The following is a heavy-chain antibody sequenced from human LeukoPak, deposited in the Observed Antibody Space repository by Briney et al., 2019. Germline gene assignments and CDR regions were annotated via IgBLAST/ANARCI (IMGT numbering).Heavy chain of an antibody. D-gene: IGHD3-22*01. CDR1: GFTFSSYW. J-gene: IGHJ4*02. Sequence: PGGSLRLPCAASGFTFSSYWMHWVRQAPGKGPVWVARIRSDGSSTDYADSVKGRFTISRDNAKNTLYLQMNSLRAEDTAVYYCAREQGYYSVPGYWGQGTLVTVSS. CDR3: AREQGYYSVPGY. CDR2: IRSDGSST. V-gene: IGHV3-74*01.